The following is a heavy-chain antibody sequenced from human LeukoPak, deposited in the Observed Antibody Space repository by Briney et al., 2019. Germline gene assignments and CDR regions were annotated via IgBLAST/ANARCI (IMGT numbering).Heavy chain of an antibody. CDR2: INEDGSDK. Sequence: GGSLRLSCAASGFTFSSYWMSWVRQAPGKGLEWVANINEDGSDKYYVDSVKGRFTISRDNAKNSLYLQMNSLRAEDTAVYYCAQYCGSTSCYTGVGHWGQGTLVTVSS. CDR3: AQYCGSTSCYTGVGH. J-gene: IGHJ4*02. D-gene: IGHD2-2*02. CDR1: GFTFSSYW. V-gene: IGHV3-7*01.